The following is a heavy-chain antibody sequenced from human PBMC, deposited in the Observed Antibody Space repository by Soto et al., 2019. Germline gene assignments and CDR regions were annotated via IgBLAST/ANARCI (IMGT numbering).Heavy chain of an antibody. J-gene: IGHJ4*02. CDR3: ARGNVCSSTSCPLDY. CDR2: ISACNGNT. V-gene: IGHV1-18*01. D-gene: IGHD2-2*01. Sequence: GASVKVSCKASGYTFTSYGISWVRQAPGQGLEWMGWISACNGNTNYAQKLQGRVTMTTDTSTSTAYMELRSLRSDDTAVYYCARGNVCSSTSCPLDYWGQGTLVTVSS. CDR1: GYTFTSYG.